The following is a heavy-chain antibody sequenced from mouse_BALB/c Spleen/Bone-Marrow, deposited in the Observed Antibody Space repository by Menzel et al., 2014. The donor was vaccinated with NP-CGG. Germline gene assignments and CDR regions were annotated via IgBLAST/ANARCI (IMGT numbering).Heavy chain of an antibody. CDR1: GFNIKDTY. CDR3: APYYYGSSLFAY. D-gene: IGHD1-1*01. J-gene: IGHJ3*01. V-gene: IGHV14-3*02. Sequence: VHVKQSGAELVKPGASVKLSCTASGFNIKDTYMHWVKQRPEQGLEWIGRIDPANGNTKYDPKFQGKATITADTSSNTAYLQLSSLTSEDTAVCYCAPYYYGSSLFAYWGQGTLVTVSA. CDR2: IDPANGNT.